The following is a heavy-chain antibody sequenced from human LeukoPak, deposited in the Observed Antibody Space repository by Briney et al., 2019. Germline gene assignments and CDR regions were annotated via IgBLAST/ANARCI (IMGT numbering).Heavy chain of an antibody. CDR3: SLVSRFLEWLFRGYYYMDV. J-gene: IGHJ6*03. CDR1: GGTFSSYA. CDR2: IIPIFGTA. Sequence: SVKVSCKASGGTFSSYAISWVRQAPGQGLEWMGGIIPIFGTANYAQKFQGRVTITTDESTSTAYMELISLRSEDAAVYYCSLVSRFLEWLFRGYYYMDVWGKGTTVTVSS. D-gene: IGHD3-3*01. V-gene: IGHV1-69*05.